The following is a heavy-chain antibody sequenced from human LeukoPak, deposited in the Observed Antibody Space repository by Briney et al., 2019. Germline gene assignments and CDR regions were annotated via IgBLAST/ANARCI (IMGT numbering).Heavy chain of an antibody. CDR3: ARLNDYYFDY. D-gene: IGHD1-1*01. CDR2: IYYSGGT. Sequence: SETLSLTSTVSGGSISRYYWSWIRQPPGEGLEWIGYIYYSGGTKYNPSLKSRVTISLDTSKNQFPLKLSSVPAADTAVYYCARLNDYYFDYWGQGALVTVSS. J-gene: IGHJ4*02. V-gene: IGHV4-59*01. CDR1: GGSISRYY.